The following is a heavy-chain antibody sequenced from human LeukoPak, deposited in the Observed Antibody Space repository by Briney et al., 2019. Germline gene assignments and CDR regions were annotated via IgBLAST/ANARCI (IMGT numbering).Heavy chain of an antibody. CDR2: ISGSGGST. CDR3: ARDYGYCSGGSCYGDYFDY. Sequence: PGGSLRLSCAASGFTFSSYAMSWVRQAPGKGLEWVSAISGSGGSTYYADSVKGRFTISRDNSKNTLYLQMNSLRAEGTAVYYCARDYGYCSGGSCYGDYFDYWGQGTLVTVSS. CDR1: GFTFSSYA. D-gene: IGHD2-15*01. J-gene: IGHJ4*02. V-gene: IGHV3-23*01.